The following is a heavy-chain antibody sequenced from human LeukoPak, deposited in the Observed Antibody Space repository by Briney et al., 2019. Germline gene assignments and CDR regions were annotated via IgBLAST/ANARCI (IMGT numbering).Heavy chain of an antibody. V-gene: IGHV3-74*01. CDR1: GFALSSYW. Sequence: GGSLRLSCAASGFALSSYWMHWVRQAPGKGLVWLSRINNDDVGTTYADSVKGRFTISRDNAKNTLYLQMNSLRAEDTAVYYCAGPAYYYGSGSQDAFDIWGQGTKVTVSP. D-gene: IGHD3-10*01. CDR2: INNDDVGT. CDR3: AGPAYYYGSGSQDAFDI. J-gene: IGHJ3*02.